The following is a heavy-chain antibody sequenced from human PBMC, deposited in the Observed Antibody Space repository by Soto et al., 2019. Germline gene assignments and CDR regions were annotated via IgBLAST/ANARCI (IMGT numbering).Heavy chain of an antibody. J-gene: IGHJ6*03. V-gene: IGHV3-30*18. CDR3: AKDFRSSRRGAVYYYYYMDV. D-gene: IGHD6-6*01. Sequence: GGSLRLSCAASGFTFSSYGMHWVRQAPGKRLEWVAVISYDGSNKYHADSVKGRFTISRDNSKNTLYLQMNSLRAEDTAVYYCAKDFRSSRRGAVYYYYYMDVWGKGTTVTVSS. CDR1: GFTFSSYG. CDR2: ISYDGSNK.